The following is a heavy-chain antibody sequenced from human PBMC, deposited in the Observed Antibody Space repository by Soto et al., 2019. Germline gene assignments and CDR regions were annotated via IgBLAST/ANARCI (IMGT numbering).Heavy chain of an antibody. CDR3: VRHENGYNTLDS. CDR2: VHPAYSDS. Sequence: PGESLKISCQGSGSSFASYWIGWVRQMPGKGLEWVGIVHPAYSDSRYSPSFEGQVTVSAETSTSTAYLQWSSLEASDTAIYYCVRHENGYNTLDSWGQGTQVTVSS. J-gene: IGHJ4*02. D-gene: IGHD5-12*01. CDR1: GSSFASYW. V-gene: IGHV5-51*01.